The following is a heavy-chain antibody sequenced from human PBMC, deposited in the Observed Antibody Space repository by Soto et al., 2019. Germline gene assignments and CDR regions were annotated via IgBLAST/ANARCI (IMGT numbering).Heavy chain of an antibody. V-gene: IGHV3-21*01. CDR2: ISSSSSYI. CDR3: ARTYSSSGFDY. Sequence: EVQLVESGGGLVKPGGSLRLSSAASGFTFSSSSMNWVRQAQGKGLEWVSSISSSSSYIYYADSVKGRFTISRDNAKNSLYLQMNSLRAEDTAVYYCARTYSSSGFDYWGQGTLVTVSS. CDR1: GFTFSSSS. J-gene: IGHJ4*02. D-gene: IGHD6-6*01.